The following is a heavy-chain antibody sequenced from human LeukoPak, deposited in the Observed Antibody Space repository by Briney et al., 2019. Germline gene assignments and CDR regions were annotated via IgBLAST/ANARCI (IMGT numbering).Heavy chain of an antibody. D-gene: IGHD6-13*01. CDR3: ARGDSSSWYYFDY. CDR2: INHSGST. CDR1: GGSFSGYY. J-gene: IGHJ4*02. V-gene: IGHV4-34*01. Sequence: SETLSLTCAVYGGSFSGYYWSWIRQPPGKGLEWIGEINHSGSTNYNPSLKSRVTISVDTSKNQFSLKLSSVTAADTAVYHCARGDSSSWYYFDYWGQGTLVTVSS.